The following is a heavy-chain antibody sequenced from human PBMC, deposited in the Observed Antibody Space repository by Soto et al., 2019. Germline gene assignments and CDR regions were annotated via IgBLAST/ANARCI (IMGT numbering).Heavy chain of an antibody. J-gene: IGHJ5*02. CDR2: IYYSGST. D-gene: IGHD2-15*01. Sequence: SETLSLTCTVSGGSISSGGYYWSWIRQPPGKGLEWIGYIYYSGSTYYNPSLKSRVTISVDTSKNQFSLKLSSVTAADTAVYYCAREDSVKAKYNWFDPWGQGTLVTVSS. CDR3: AREDSVKAKYNWFDP. CDR1: GGSISSGGYY. V-gene: IGHV4-30-4*01.